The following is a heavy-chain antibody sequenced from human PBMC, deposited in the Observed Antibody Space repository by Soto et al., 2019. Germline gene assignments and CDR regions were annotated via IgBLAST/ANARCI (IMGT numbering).Heavy chain of an antibody. CDR1: GFSLSVYGVR. V-gene: IGHV2-5*01. Sequence: VSGPTLVNPTQTLTLTCSFSGFSLSVYGVRVIWFRQPPGETLEWLALIHWNDDKRYSPYLKSRLTITKDTSKNQVVLTLTNLDPLDTGTYFCAHTKDSSGFLTSWGQGILGTVSS. J-gene: IGHJ5*02. CDR2: IHWNDDK. CDR3: AHTKDSSGFLTS. D-gene: IGHD3-22*01.